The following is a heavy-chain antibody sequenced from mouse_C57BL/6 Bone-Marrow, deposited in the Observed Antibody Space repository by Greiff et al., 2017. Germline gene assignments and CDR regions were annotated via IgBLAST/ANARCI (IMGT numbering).Heavy chain of an antibody. CDR2: IYPRSGNT. V-gene: IGHV1-81*01. CDR3: ARRDFGNYYGSSYDY. CDR1: GYTFTSYG. Sequence: QVHVKQSGAELARPGASVKLSCKASGYTFTSYGISWVQQRTGQGLEWIGEIYPRSGNTYYNEKFKGKATLSADKSSSTAYMELRSLTSEDSAVYFCARRDFGNYYGSSYDYWGQGTTLTVSS. J-gene: IGHJ2*01. D-gene: IGHD1-1*01.